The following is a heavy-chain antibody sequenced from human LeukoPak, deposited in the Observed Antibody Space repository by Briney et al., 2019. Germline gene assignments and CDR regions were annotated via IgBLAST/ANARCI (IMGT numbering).Heavy chain of an antibody. J-gene: IGHJ4*02. V-gene: IGHV4-59*01. CDR3: ALTGTAPKGRGYSYGSFDY. D-gene: IGHD5-18*01. CDR1: GGSISSYY. CDR2: IYYSGST. Sequence: PSETLSLTCTVSGGSISSYYWSWIRQPPGKGLEWIGYIYYSGSTNYNPPLKSRVTISVDTSKNQFSLKLSSVTAADTAVYYCALTGTAPKGRGYSYGSFDYWGQGTLVTVSS.